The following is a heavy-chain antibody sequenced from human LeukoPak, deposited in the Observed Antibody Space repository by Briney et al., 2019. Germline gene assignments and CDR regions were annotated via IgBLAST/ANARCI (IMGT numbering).Heavy chain of an antibody. J-gene: IGHJ6*03. V-gene: IGHV3-53*01. Sequence: GGSLRLSCAASGFTVSNKYMNWVRQAPGKGLEWVSVIYSGGDTYYADSVKGRFTISRDNSKNTLYLQMNSLRAEDTAVYYCARPRGVLSGTYYYYYMAVWGKGTTVTISS. CDR3: ARPRGVLSGTYYYYYMAV. CDR2: IYSGGDT. D-gene: IGHD1-14*01. CDR1: GFTVSNKY.